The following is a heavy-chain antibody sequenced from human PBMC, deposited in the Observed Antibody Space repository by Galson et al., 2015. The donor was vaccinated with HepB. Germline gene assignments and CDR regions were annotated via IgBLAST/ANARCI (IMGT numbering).Heavy chain of an antibody. CDR2: ISFDGNNN. V-gene: IGHV3-30*04. J-gene: IGHJ6*02. Sequence: SLRLSCAASGFTFNFFHIHWVRQAPDKGLECVALISFDGNNNYYSDSVKGRFTISRDTSRNTVYLQMHSLSSDDTAVYYCARETEYYGSGRNNHYGMDVWGQGTTVIVSS. CDR1: GFTFNFFH. D-gene: IGHD3-10*01. CDR3: ARETEYYGSGRNNHYGMDV.